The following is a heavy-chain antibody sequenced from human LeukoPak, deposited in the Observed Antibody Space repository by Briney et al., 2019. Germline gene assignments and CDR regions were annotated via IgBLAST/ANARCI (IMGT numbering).Heavy chain of an antibody. V-gene: IGHV3-23*01. D-gene: IGHD3-9*01. CDR2: ISGSGGST. CDR3: AKGVDILTGYYVYYFDY. Sequence: GGSLRLSCAASGFTFSSYAMSWVRQAPGKGLEWVSDISGSGGSTYYADSVKGRFTISRDNSKNTLYLQMNSLRAEDTAVYYCAKGVDILTGYYVYYFDYWGQGTLVTVSS. CDR1: GFTFSSYA. J-gene: IGHJ4*02.